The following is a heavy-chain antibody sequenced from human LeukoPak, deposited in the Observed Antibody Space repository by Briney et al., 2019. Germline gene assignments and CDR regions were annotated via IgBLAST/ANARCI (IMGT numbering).Heavy chain of an antibody. J-gene: IGHJ6*03. V-gene: IGHV3-33*06. CDR3: AKDGKYYDFWSGSGNNYYMDV. Sequence: PGRSLRLSCVASGFTFSSYGMHWVRQAPGKGLEWVAVIWYDGSNKYYADSVKGRFTISRDNSKNTLYLQMNSLRAEDTAVYYCAKDGKYYDFWSGSGNNYYMDVWGKGTTVTVSS. CDR2: IWYDGSNK. CDR1: GFTFSSYG. D-gene: IGHD3-3*01.